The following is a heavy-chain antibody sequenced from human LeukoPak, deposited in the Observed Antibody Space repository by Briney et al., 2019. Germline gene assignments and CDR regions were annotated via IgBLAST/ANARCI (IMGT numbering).Heavy chain of an antibody. Sequence: ASVKVSCKASGGTFSSYAISWVRQAPGQGLEWVGGIIPIFGTANYAQKFQGRVTITTDESTSTAYMELSSLRSEDTAVYYCAIAGSRGYSYGWNYWGQGTRVTVSS. D-gene: IGHD5-18*01. CDR3: AIAGSRGYSYGWNY. CDR2: IIPIFGTA. J-gene: IGHJ4*02. CDR1: GGTFSSYA. V-gene: IGHV1-69*05.